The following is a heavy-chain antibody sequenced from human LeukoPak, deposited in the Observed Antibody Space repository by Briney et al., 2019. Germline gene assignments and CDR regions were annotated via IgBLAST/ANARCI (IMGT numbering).Heavy chain of an antibody. D-gene: IGHD3-10*01. V-gene: IGHV3-74*01. CDR3: ARAKYYYGSGSYYDAFDI. CDR1: GFTFSRYK. Sequence: GGSLRLSCVASGFTFSRYKMHWVRQGPGKGLMWVSRLNSDGSDTTYADSVKGRFTISRDNAKNTLYLQMNSLRAEDTAVYYCARAKYYYGSGSYYDAFDIWGQGTMVTVSS. CDR2: LNSDGSDT. J-gene: IGHJ3*02.